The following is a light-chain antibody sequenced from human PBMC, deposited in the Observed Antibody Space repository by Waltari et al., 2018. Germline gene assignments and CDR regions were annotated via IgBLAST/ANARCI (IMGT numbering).Light chain of an antibody. CDR1: QRVLYTTNNKNY. CDR2: WAS. Sequence: DIVMTQSPDSLAVSLGERATINCKSSQRVLYTTNNKNYLAWYQQKPGQPPKLLIYWASTRESGVPDRFSGSGSGTNFTLTISSLQAEDVAVYYCQQYQSPPQTFGGGTKVEIK. CDR3: QQYQSPPQT. J-gene: IGKJ4*01. V-gene: IGKV4-1*01.